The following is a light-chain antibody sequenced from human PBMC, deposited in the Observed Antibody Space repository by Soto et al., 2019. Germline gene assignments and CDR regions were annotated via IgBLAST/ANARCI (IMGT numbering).Light chain of an antibody. CDR1: ETVTSDY. V-gene: IGKV3-20*01. CDR3: HQYGSSPCT. Sequence: EVVLTQSPGTLSLSPGERATLSCRASETVTSDYLAWYQQRPGQAPRLLFYGASRRAAGIPDRFSGSGSGTDFTLIISRLEPEDFVVYYCHQYGSSPCTCGQGTKVEIK. CDR2: GAS. J-gene: IGKJ1*01.